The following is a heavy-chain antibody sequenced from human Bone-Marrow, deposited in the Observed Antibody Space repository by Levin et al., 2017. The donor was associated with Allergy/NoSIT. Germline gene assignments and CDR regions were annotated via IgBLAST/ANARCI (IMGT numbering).Heavy chain of an antibody. CDR3: ARLSYDSSPTPLRNDAFDI. CDR2: MNPNSGNT. D-gene: IGHD3-22*01. Sequence: GESLKISCKASGYTFTSYDINWVRQATGQGLEWMGWMNPNSGNTGYAQKFQGRVTMTRNTSISTAYMELSSLRSEDTAVYYCARLSYDSSPTPLRNDAFDIWGQGTMVTVSS. V-gene: IGHV1-8*01. CDR1: GYTFTSYD. J-gene: IGHJ3*02.